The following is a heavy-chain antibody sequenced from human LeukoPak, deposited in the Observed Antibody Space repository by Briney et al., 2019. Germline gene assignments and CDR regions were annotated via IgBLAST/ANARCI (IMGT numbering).Heavy chain of an antibody. D-gene: IGHD2-15*01. CDR2: ISSSGSTI. CDR3: ARGNIVVVVAALTDYGMDV. J-gene: IGHJ6*02. CDR1: GFTFSDYY. V-gene: IGHV3-11*04. Sequence: PGGSLRLSCAASGFTFSDYYMSWIRQAPGKGLEWVSYISSSGSTIYYADSVKGRFTISRDNAKNSLYLQMNSLRAEDTAVYYCARGNIVVVVAALTDYGMDVWGQGTTVTVSS.